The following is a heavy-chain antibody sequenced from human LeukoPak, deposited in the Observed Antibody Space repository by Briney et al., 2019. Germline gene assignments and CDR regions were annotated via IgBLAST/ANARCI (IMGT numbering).Heavy chain of an antibody. V-gene: IGHV3-23*01. CDR1: GFSFSSYV. J-gene: IGHJ4*02. CDR3: AKRERYYYDSSGYFDY. D-gene: IGHD3-22*01. Sequence: GGSLRLSCAASGFSFSSYVMSWVRQAPGKGLEWVSAISGSGRDTYYADSVKGRFTISRDNSKNTLYLQMNSLRAEDTAVYYCAKRERYYYDSSGYFDYWGQGTLVTASS. CDR2: ISGSGRDT.